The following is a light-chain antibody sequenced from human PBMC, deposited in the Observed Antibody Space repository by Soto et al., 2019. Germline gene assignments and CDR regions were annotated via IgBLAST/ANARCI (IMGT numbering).Light chain of an antibody. CDR1: QSIGGNF. V-gene: IGKV3-20*01. CDR2: GAS. Sequence: EIVLTQSPGTLSLSPGEGATLSCRASQSIGGNFLAWYQQRRGQAPGLLIHGASNRATGIPDRFSGSGSGTDFTLTITRLEPEAFAVYYCQQYGGSPRTFGQGTKVEVK. CDR3: QQYGGSPRT. J-gene: IGKJ1*01.